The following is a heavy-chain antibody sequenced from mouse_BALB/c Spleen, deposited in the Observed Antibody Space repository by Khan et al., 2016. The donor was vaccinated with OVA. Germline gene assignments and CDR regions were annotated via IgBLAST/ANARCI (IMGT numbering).Heavy chain of an antibody. CDR1: GFSLTGYG. D-gene: IGHD2-10*01. Sequence: QVQLKQSGPGLVAPSQSLSITCTVSGFSLTGYGVNWVRQPPGKGLEWLGMIWGDGSTDYNSALKSRLSISKDNSKSQVFLKMNSLQTNDTARYDCSWAYYGNYKDAMDYWGQGTSVTVSS. CDR3: SWAYYGNYKDAMDY. J-gene: IGHJ4*01. V-gene: IGHV2-6-7*01. CDR2: IWGDGST.